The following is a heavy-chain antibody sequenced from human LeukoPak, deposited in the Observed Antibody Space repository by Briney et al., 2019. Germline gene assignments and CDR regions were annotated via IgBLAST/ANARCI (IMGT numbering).Heavy chain of an antibody. CDR2: ISSSGSTI. V-gene: IGHV3-48*03. Sequence: GGSLRLSCAASGFTFSSYAMNWVRQAPGKGPEWVSYISSSGSTIYYADSVKGRFTISRDNAKNSLYLQMNSLRAEDTAVYYCAELGITMIGGVWGKGTTVTISS. CDR1: GFTFSSYA. J-gene: IGHJ6*04. D-gene: IGHD3-10*02. CDR3: AELGITMIGGV.